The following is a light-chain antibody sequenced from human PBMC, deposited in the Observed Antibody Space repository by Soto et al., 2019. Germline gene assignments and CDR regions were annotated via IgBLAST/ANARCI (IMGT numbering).Light chain of an antibody. CDR2: DAS. J-gene: IGKJ5*01. CDR1: QGVSSY. Sequence: EIVLTQSPATLSLSPGERATLSCRASQGVSSYLAWYQQKPGQAPGLLIYDASNRATGIPARFSGSGPGTDFTLTISSLEPEDFAVYYCQQRSNWAITFGQGTRLEIK. CDR3: QQRSNWAIT. V-gene: IGKV3D-11*01.